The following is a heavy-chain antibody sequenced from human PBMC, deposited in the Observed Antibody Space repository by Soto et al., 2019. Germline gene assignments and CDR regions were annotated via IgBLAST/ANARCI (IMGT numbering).Heavy chain of an antibody. J-gene: IGHJ4*02. CDR1: GGTFSKYS. Sequence: QVPLVQSGAEVKKPGSSVKVSCKASGGTFSKYSITWIRQAPGQGLEWMGRIIPFLGVTNYAQKFKGRVTITAHKSTSTAYMELNNLRSEDTAVYFCASGSAPVLYYWGQGTLITVSS. D-gene: IGHD3-10*01. CDR2: IIPFLGVT. CDR3: ASGSAPVLYY. V-gene: IGHV1-69*02.